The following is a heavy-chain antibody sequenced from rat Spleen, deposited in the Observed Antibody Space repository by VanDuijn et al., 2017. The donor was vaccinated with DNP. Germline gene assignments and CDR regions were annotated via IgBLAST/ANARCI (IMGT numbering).Heavy chain of an antibody. J-gene: IGHJ2*01. CDR2: ITSSGSDT. CDR3: IRWNSGHFDY. D-gene: IGHD4-3*01. V-gene: IGHV5-25*01. Sequence: EVQLVESGGGLVQPGRSLKLSCAASGFTFSDYYMAWVRQVPGKGLEWFASITSSGSDTYYPDSVKGRFTISRDNAKSSLYLQMNSLKSEETASYYCIRWNSGHFDYWGQGVMVTVSS. CDR1: GFTFSDYY.